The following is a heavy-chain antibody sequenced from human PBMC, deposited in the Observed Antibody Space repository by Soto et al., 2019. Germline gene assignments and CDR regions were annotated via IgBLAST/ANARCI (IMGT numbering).Heavy chain of an antibody. CDR1: GGTFSSYA. V-gene: IGHV1-69*01. J-gene: IGHJ6*02. CDR2: IIPIFGTA. Sequence: QVQLVQSGAEVKKPGSSVKVSCKASGGTFSSYAISWVRQAPGQGLEWMGGIIPIFGTANYAQKFQGRVTITADESTITAYMELSSLRSEDTAVYYCAREGSGWTYYYYYGMDVWGQGTTVTVSS. D-gene: IGHD6-19*01. CDR3: AREGSGWTYYYYYGMDV.